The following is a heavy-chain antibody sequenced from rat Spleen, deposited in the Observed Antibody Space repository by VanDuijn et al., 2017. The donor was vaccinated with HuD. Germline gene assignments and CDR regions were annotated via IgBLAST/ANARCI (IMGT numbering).Heavy chain of an antibody. J-gene: IGHJ4*01. CDR3: GRHGYVMDA. CDR1: GFTFSDYN. CDR2: IIYDVSRT. Sequence: EVQLVESGGGLVQPGRSLRLSCSASGFTFSDYNMAWVRQAPKKGLEWVATIIYDVSRTYYRDSVKGRFTISRDNAKSSLYLQMDSLRSVDTATYYCGRHGYVMDAWGQGASVTVSS. V-gene: IGHV5S10*01.